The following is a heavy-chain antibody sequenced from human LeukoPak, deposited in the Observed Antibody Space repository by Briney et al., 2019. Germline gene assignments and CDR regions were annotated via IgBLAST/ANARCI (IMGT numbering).Heavy chain of an antibody. Sequence: GGSLRLSCAASGFTFSSYWMSWVRQAPGKGLEWVANIKQDGSEKYYVDSVKGRFTISRDNAKNSLYLQMNSLRAEDTAVYYCAREVATIQGAFDIWGQGTMVTVSS. CDR1: GFTFSSYW. V-gene: IGHV3-7*01. CDR3: AREVATIQGAFDI. D-gene: IGHD5-24*01. J-gene: IGHJ3*02. CDR2: IKQDGSEK.